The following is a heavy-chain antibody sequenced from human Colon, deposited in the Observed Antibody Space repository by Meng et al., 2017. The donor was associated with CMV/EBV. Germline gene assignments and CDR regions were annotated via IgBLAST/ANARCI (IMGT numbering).Heavy chain of an antibody. V-gene: IGHV3-53*05. CDR1: GFTVSSNF. CDR2: IYSGGTI. CDR3: ARRTDTLDPDYNYSGMDV. J-gene: IGHJ6*02. D-gene: IGHD1/OR15-1a*01. Sequence: GESLKISCVASGFTVSSNFMSWVRQAPGKGLEWVSIIYSGGTIKYADSVKGRFTISRDNSKNTLYVQINSLGIEDTAVYYCARRTDTLDPDYNYSGMDVWGQGTTVTVSS.